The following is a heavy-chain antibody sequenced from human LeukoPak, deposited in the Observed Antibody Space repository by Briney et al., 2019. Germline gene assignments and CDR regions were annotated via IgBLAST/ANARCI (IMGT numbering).Heavy chain of an antibody. CDR3: ARDRPYYYDSSGYLGDAFDI. CDR1: GYTFTSYY. V-gene: IGHV1-46*01. D-gene: IGHD3-22*01. J-gene: IGHJ3*02. Sequence: GASVKVSCKASGYTFTSYYMHWVRQAPGQGLEWMGIINPSGGSTSYAQKFQGRVTMTRDTSTSTVYMEPSSLRSEDTAVYYCARDRPYYYDSSGYLGDAFDIWGQGTMVTVSS. CDR2: INPSGGST.